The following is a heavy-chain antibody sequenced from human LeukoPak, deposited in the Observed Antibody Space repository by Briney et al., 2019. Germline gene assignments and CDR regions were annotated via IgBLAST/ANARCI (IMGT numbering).Heavy chain of an antibody. CDR2: ISGNGDNT. D-gene: IGHD7-27*01. J-gene: IGHJ6*03. CDR3: ARGWGFYYYYYYYMDV. Sequence: GGSLRLSCAASGFTFSNYWMTWVRQAPGKGLEWVSGISGNGDNTAYADSVKGRFTISRDNAKNSLYLQMNSLRAEDTALYYCARGWGFYYYYYYYMDVWGKGTTVTVSS. V-gene: IGHV3-20*04. CDR1: GFTFSNYW.